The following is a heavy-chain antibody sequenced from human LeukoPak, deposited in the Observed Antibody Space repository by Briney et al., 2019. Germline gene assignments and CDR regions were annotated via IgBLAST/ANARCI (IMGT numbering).Heavy chain of an antibody. V-gene: IGHV1-8*03. D-gene: IGHD3-10*01. Sequence: ASVKVTCKASGYTFTSYYMHWVRQATGQGLEWMGWMNPNSGNTGYAQKFQGRVTITRNTSISTAYMELGSLRSEDTAVYYCARGGHGLLWFGELLWPFDYWGQGTLVTVSS. CDR2: MNPNSGNT. J-gene: IGHJ4*02. CDR3: ARGGHGLLWFGELLWPFDY. CDR1: GYTFTSYY.